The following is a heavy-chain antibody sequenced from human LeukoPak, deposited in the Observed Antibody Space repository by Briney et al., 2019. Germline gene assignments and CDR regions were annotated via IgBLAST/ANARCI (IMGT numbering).Heavy chain of an antibody. Sequence: AETLSLTCTVSGGSISSSYWIWIRQPPGKGLEWIGYSLYRVTTNYNPHQNSRDSLTANTFKNQFSLKLSSLTAADTAVYDCARGHCSGGNCYPNWFDPWGQGTVDPVSS. CDR3: ARGHCSGGNCYPNWFDP. CDR1: GGSISSSY. CDR2: SLYRVTT. D-gene: IGHD2-15*01. J-gene: IGHJ5*02. V-gene: IGHV4-59*01.